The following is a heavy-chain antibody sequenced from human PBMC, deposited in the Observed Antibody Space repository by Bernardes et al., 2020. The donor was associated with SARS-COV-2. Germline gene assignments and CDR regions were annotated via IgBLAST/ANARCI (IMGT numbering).Heavy chain of an antibody. CDR1: GFTFSSYG. CDR3: ARDHRSSSWYDYYYGMDV. V-gene: IGHV3-33*01. J-gene: IGHJ6*02. Sequence: GWSLRLSCAASGFTFSSYGMHWVRQAPGKGLEWVAVIWYAGSNKYYADSVKGRFTISRDNSKNPLYLQMNSLRAEDTAVYYCARDHRSSSWYDYYYGMDVWGQGTTVTVSS. D-gene: IGHD6-13*01. CDR2: IWYAGSNK.